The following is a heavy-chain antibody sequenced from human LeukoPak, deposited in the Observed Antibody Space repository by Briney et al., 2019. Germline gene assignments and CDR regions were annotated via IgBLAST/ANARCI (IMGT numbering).Heavy chain of an antibody. V-gene: IGHV3-64D*06. CDR1: GITFSSYA. Sequence: GGSLRLSCSASGITFSSYAMHWVRRAPGKGLEYVSAISSNGGSTYYADSVKGRFTISRDNSKNTLYLQMSSLRAEDTAVYYCVKDTYDSSGYYYGPFDYWGQGTLVTVSS. D-gene: IGHD3-22*01. CDR3: VKDTYDSSGYYYGPFDY. CDR2: ISSNGGST. J-gene: IGHJ4*02.